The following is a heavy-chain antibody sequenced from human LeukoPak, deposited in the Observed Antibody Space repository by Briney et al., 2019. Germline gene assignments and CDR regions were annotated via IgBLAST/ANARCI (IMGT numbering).Heavy chain of an antibody. CDR1: GFSFSSYE. D-gene: IGHD6-25*01. Sequence: GGSLRLSCGVSGFSFSSYEINWVRQAPGKGLEWFSYISASGTLTHYADSVKGRFTISRDNAKNSLYLQMSNLRGEDTALYYCARDGTPIYSNGWVYMDVWGKGTTVTISS. CDR2: ISASGTLT. J-gene: IGHJ6*04. V-gene: IGHV3-48*03. CDR3: ARDGTPIYSNGWVYMDV.